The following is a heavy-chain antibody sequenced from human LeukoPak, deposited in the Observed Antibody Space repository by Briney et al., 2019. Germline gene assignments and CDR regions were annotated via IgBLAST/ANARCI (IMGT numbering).Heavy chain of an antibody. CDR2: IKQDGSEK. CDR3: ARGYCTSTSCYGNYFDP. Sequence: PGGSLRLSRAASGFTFSTYWMIWVRQVPGKGLEWVANIKQDGSEKYYVDSVKGRFTISRDNAKNSLFLQVNSLRVEDTAVYYCARGYCTSTSCYGNYFDPWGQGTLVTVSS. D-gene: IGHD2-2*01. CDR1: GFTFSTYW. V-gene: IGHV3-7*01. J-gene: IGHJ5*02.